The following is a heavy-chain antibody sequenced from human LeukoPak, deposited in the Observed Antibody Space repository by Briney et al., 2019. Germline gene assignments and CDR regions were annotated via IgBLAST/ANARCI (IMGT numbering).Heavy chain of an antibody. CDR3: AREDVDITVATSGAFDI. D-gene: IGHD6-19*01. Sequence: PAGSLRLSCAASGFTFNRFWMHWVRQAPGKGLVWVSRIISDGSSTNYADSVKGRFTISRDNAKNTLYLQMNSLRAEDTALYYCAREDVDITVATSGAFDIWGQGTMVTVSS. V-gene: IGHV3-74*01. CDR2: IISDGSST. J-gene: IGHJ3*02. CDR1: GFTFNRFW.